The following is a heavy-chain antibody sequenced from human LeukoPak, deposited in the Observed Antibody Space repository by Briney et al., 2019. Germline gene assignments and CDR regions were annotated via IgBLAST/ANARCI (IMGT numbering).Heavy chain of an antibody. CDR1: GFTFSSYG. D-gene: IGHD3-3*01. CDR2: IRYDGSNK. Sequence: PGGPLRLSCAASGFTFSSYGMHWVRQAPGKGLEWVAFIRYDGSNKYYADSVKGRFTISRDNSKNTLYLQMNSLRAEDTAVYYCAKEGPGLRFLEWLLIDYWGQGTLVTVSS. J-gene: IGHJ4*02. CDR3: AKEGPGLRFLEWLLIDY. V-gene: IGHV3-30*02.